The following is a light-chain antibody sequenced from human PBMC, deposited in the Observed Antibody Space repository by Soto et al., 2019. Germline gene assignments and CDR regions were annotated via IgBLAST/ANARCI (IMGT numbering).Light chain of an antibody. Sequence: PALSKRERATLSCRASQSVSSSYLVWHQQKPGQAPRLLIYAASRRATGIPDRFSGGGSGTVFAVASIRLGSEDSAVYYCQQYNSWPLSFGGGTKVDIK. CDR2: AAS. J-gene: IGKJ4*01. CDR3: QQYNSWPLS. V-gene: IGKV3-20*01. CDR1: QSVSSSY.